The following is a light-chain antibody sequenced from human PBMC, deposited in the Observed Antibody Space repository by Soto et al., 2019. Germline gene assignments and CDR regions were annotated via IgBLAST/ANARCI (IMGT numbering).Light chain of an antibody. CDR2: GAS. Sequence: EIVLTQSPGTLSLFPGDRATLSCRASQSVSSTYFAWYRQKPGQPPSLLIYGASNRATGVPDRFSGSGSGPDFTLTISRLEPEDFAVYYCQQYHSSPPGFTFGPVTTVEVK. CDR1: QSVSSTY. CDR3: QQYHSSPPGFT. V-gene: IGKV3-20*01. J-gene: IGKJ3*01.